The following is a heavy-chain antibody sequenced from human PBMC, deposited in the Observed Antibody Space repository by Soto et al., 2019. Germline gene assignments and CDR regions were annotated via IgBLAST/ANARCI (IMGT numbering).Heavy chain of an antibody. J-gene: IGHJ4*02. V-gene: IGHV4-59*01. Sequence: QVQLQESGPGLVKPSETLSLTCTVSGGSISSYYCSWIRQPPGKGLEWIGYIYYSGSTNYNPSLKSRVTMSVDTSTNQFSLKLSSVTAADTAVYYCASGGRAYCSGGSCYDLFDYWGQGTLVTVSS. CDR3: ASGGRAYCSGGSCYDLFDY. D-gene: IGHD2-15*01. CDR2: IYYSGST. CDR1: GGSISSYY.